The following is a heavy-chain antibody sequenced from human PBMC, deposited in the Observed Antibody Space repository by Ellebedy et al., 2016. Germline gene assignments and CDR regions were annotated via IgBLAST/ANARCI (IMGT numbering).Heavy chain of an antibody. CDR2: ISYDGSNK. Sequence: GGSLRLSXAASGFTFSSYGMHWVRQAPGKGLEWVAVISYDGSNKYYADSVKGRFTISRDNSKNTLYLQMNSLRAEDTAVYYCAKDRSAFGGVIEDYMDVWGKGTTVTVSS. V-gene: IGHV3-30*18. J-gene: IGHJ6*03. CDR1: GFTFSSYG. CDR3: AKDRSAFGGVIEDYMDV. D-gene: IGHD3-16*01.